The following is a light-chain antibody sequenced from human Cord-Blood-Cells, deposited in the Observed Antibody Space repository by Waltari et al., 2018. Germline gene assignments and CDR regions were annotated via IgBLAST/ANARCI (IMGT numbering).Light chain of an antibody. CDR3: NSRDSSGNHLV. CDR2: GKN. CDR1: RLRSYY. Sequence: SSELTQDPAVSVALGQTVRITCQGDRLRSYYASWYQQKPGQAPVLVIYGKNNRPSGIPDRFSGSSSGNTASLTSTGAQAEDEADYYCNSRDSSGNHLVFGGGTKLTFL. V-gene: IGLV3-19*01. J-gene: IGLJ2*01.